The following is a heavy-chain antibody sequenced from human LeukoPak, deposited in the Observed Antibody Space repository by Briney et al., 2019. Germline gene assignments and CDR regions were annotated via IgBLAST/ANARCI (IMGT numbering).Heavy chain of an antibody. CDR3: ARLFVGSKTYHDFWSGYSEGYYFDY. CDR1: GYTFTSYD. J-gene: IGHJ4*02. Sequence: ASVKVSCKASGYTFTSYDINWVRQATGQGLEWMGWMNPNSGNTGYAQKFQGRVTMTRNTSISTAYMELSSLRSEDTAVYYCARLFVGSKTYHDFWSGYSEGYYFDYWGQGTLVTVSS. V-gene: IGHV1-8*01. CDR2: MNPNSGNT. D-gene: IGHD3-3*01.